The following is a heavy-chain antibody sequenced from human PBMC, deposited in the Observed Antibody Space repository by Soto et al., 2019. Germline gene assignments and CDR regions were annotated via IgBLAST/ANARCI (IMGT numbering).Heavy chain of an antibody. Sequence: QVQLVESGGGVVQPGRSLRLSCAASGFTFSSYGMHWVRQAPGKGLEWVAVISYDGTNKYYADSVKGRFTISRDNSKNTLYLQMNSLRAEDTAVYYWAKDLLRTGRAYGMDVWGQGTTVTVSS. CDR2: ISYDGTNK. CDR3: AKDLLRTGRAYGMDV. J-gene: IGHJ6*02. V-gene: IGHV3-30*18. CDR1: GFTFSSYG.